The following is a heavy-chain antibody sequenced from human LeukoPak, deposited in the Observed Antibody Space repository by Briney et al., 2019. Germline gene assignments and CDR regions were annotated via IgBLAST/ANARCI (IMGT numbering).Heavy chain of an antibody. J-gene: IGHJ4*02. Sequence: PSETLSLTCTVSGGSISSSSYYWSWVRQPAGKGLEWIGRVYTSGATNSNPSLKNRVSISIDPSKNQFSLDLDSVTAADTAVYYCARGGSSWPIPPHWFDYWGPGVLVTVSS. D-gene: IGHD6-13*01. CDR2: VYTSGAT. CDR3: ARGGSSWPIPPHWFDY. CDR1: GGSISSSSYY. V-gene: IGHV4-61*02.